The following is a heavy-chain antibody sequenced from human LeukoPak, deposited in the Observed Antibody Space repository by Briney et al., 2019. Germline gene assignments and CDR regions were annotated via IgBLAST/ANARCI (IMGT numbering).Heavy chain of an antibody. CDR1: GYTFTSYD. Sequence: SVKVSCKASGYTFTSYDINWVRQATGQGLEWMGGIIPIFGTANYAQKFQGRVTITTDESTSTAYMELSSLRSEDTAVYYCARDSVDTAMVLDYWGQGTLVTVSS. J-gene: IGHJ4*02. D-gene: IGHD5-18*01. CDR2: IIPIFGTA. V-gene: IGHV1-69*05. CDR3: ARDSVDTAMVLDY.